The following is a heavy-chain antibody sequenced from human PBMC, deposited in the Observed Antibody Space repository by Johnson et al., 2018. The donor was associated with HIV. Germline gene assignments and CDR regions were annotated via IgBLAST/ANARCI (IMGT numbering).Heavy chain of an antibody. CDR1: GFTFSNYA. CDR2: ISYDGSYK. Sequence: QVQLVESGGGVVQPGRSLRLSCAASGFTFSNYAMHWVRQAPGKGLEWVAVISYDGSYKYYADSVKGRFTISRDNSKTTMYRQMNSLRAEDTAVYYCARDSSSSVGAFDIWGQGTMVTVSS. D-gene: IGHD6-13*01. J-gene: IGHJ3*02. V-gene: IGHV3-30*07. CDR3: ARDSSSSVGAFDI.